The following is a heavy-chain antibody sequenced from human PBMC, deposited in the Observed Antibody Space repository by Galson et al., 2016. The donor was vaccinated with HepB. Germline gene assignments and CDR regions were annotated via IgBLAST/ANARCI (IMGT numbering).Heavy chain of an antibody. D-gene: IGHD7-27*01. CDR2: TYYRSEWSN. J-gene: IGHJ4*02. V-gene: IGHV6-1*01. CDR3: TRVKDLGRGFHS. CDR1: GDSVSNAHAG. Sequence: CAISGDSVSNAHAGWNWIRQSPSRGLEWLGRTYYRSEWSNDYAESVKSRMTINGDTTKNQFSLQLNSVTPEDTGIYYCTRVKDLGRGFHSWGQGSLVIVSS.